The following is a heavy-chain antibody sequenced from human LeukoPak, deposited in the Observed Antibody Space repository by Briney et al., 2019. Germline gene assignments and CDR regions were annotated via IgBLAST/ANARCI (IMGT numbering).Heavy chain of an antibody. Sequence: GASVKVSCKASGYTFTDYYIHWVRQAPGQGLEWMGWINPNSDGTNYAQKFQRRVTMTTDTSISTAYMELIRLTSDDTAVYDCARDDSYDVLSGYDYWGQGTLVTVSS. CDR2: INPNSDGT. D-gene: IGHD3-3*01. CDR1: GYTFTDYY. J-gene: IGHJ4*02. CDR3: ARDDSYDVLSGYDY. V-gene: IGHV1-2*02.